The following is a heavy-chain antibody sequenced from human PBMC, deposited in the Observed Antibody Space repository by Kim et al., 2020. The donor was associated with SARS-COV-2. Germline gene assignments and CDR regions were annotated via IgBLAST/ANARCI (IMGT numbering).Heavy chain of an antibody. V-gene: IGHV3-30*04. CDR2: ISYDGSNK. CDR1: GFTFSSYA. J-gene: IGHJ6*02. D-gene: IGHD3-3*01. CDR3: ARLIYDFWSGYNYYGMDV. Sequence: GGSLRLSCAASGFTFSSYAMHWVRQAPGKGLEWVAVISYDGSNKYYADSVKGRFTISRDNSKNTLYLQMNSLRAEDTAVYYCARLIYDFWSGYNYYGMDVWGQGTTVTVSS.